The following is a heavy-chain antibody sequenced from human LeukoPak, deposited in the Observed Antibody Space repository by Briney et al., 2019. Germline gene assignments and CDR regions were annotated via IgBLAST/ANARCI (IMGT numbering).Heavy chain of an antibody. CDR1: GGSISTYS. V-gene: IGHV4-59*08. CDR2: IYYSGST. J-gene: IGHJ4*02. CDR3: ARVITIFGVPPLAFDY. D-gene: IGHD3-3*01. Sequence: TSETLSLTCTVSGGSISTYSWSWIRQPPGKGLEWIGYIYYSGSTNYNPSLKSRVTISVDTSKNQFSLKLSSVTAADTAVYYCARVITIFGVPPLAFDYWGQGTLVTVSS.